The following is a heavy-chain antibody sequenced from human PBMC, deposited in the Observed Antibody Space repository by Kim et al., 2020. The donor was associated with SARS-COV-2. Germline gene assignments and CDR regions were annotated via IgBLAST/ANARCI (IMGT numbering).Heavy chain of an antibody. V-gene: IGHV4-34*01. CDR2: INHSGST. Sequence: SETLSLTCAVYGGSFSGYYWSWIRQPPGKGLEWIGEINHSGSTNYNPSLKSRVTISVDTSKNQFSLKLSSVTAADTAVYYCARGVVVITRHWFDPWGQGTLVTVSS. CDR1: GGSFSGYY. D-gene: IGHD3-22*01. J-gene: IGHJ5*02. CDR3: ARGVVVITRHWFDP.